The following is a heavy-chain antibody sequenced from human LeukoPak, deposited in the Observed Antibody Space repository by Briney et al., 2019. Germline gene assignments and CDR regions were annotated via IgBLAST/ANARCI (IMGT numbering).Heavy chain of an antibody. CDR3: ASADCGGDCYFPDY. CDR1: GYTFTGYY. Sequence: ASVKVSCKASGYTFTGYYMHWVRQAPGQGLEWMGWINPNSGGTNYAQKFQGRVTMTRDTSINTAYMELSRLRSDDTAVYYCASADCGGDCYFPDYWGQGTLVTVSS. V-gene: IGHV1-2*02. D-gene: IGHD2-21*01. CDR2: INPNSGGT. J-gene: IGHJ4*02.